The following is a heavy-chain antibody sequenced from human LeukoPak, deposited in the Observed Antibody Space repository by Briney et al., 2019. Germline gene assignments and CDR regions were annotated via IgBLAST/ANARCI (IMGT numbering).Heavy chain of an antibody. CDR3: AKDRGRSAYSSSSAVFDY. J-gene: IGHJ4*02. CDR1: GFSFSNYD. CDR2: ISGITASI. D-gene: IGHD6-6*01. Sequence: GGSLRLSCAASGFSFSNYDMNWVRQAPGKGLEWVSYISGITASIYYADSVKGRFTISSDTANNSLYLQMNSLRAEDTAVYYCAKDRGRSAYSSSSAVFDYWGQGTLVTVSS. V-gene: IGHV3-48*04.